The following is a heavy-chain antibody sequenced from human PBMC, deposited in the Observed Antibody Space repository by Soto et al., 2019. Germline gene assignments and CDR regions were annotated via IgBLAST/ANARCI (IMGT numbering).Heavy chain of an antibody. CDR2: ISSHDTYI. CDR3: ARENLFDY. J-gene: IGHJ4*02. Sequence: GGSLRLSCAASGFTFSTYTMNWVRQAPGKGLEWVSSISSHDTYIYYADSAKGRFTISRDNAKNSLYLQLNSLRAEDTAVYYCARENLFDYWGQGTLVTVSS. CDR1: GFTFSTYT. V-gene: IGHV3-21*01.